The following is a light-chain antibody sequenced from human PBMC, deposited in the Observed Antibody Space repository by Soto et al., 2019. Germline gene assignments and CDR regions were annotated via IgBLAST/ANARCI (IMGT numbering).Light chain of an antibody. CDR1: QSVSSYY. V-gene: IGKV3-20*01. Sequence: EIVLTQSPGTLSLSPGERATLSCRASQSVSSYYLAWYQQKPGQAPRLLIYAASSRATGIPDRFSGGGSGTYFTLTISRLAPEDFAVYYCQQCGSSPWTFGQGTKVEIK. CDR2: AAS. CDR3: QQCGSSPWT. J-gene: IGKJ1*01.